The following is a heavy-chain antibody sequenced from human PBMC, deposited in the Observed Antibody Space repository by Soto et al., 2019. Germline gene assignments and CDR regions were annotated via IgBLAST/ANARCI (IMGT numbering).Heavy chain of an antibody. J-gene: IGHJ4*02. D-gene: IGHD3-10*01. Sequence: WWSLRLSCSASVFTFSSYGMHWCRQAPGKGLEWVAVIWYDGSNKYYADSVKGRFTISRDNSKNTLYLQMNSLRAEDTAVYYCARDRITMVRGVPDYWGQGTLVTVSS. CDR3: ARDRITMVRGVPDY. CDR2: IWYDGSNK. V-gene: IGHV3-33*01. CDR1: VFTFSSYG.